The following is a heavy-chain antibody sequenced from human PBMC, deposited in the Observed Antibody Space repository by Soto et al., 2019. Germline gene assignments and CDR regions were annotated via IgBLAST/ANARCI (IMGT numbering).Heavy chain of an antibody. CDR1: GYTFTSYD. V-gene: IGHV1-18*01. CDR3: ARVGDSYGYPGYYYYYMDV. CDR2: ISANSGNT. J-gene: IGHJ6*03. D-gene: IGHD5-18*01. Sequence: GASVKVSCKASGYTFTSYDINWVRQATGQGLEWMGWISANSGNTNYAQKLQGRVTMTTDTSTSTAYMELRSLRSDDTAVYYCARVGDSYGYPGYYYYYMDVWGKGTTVTVSS.